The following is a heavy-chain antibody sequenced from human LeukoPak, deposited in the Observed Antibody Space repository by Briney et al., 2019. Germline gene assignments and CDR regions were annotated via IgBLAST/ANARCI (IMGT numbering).Heavy chain of an antibody. CDR3: ARLVATTYYYYYYMDV. CDR1: GGSISSSNYY. V-gene: IGHV4-39*07. CDR2: IYYSGST. J-gene: IGHJ6*03. Sequence: SETLSLTCTVSGGSISSSNYYWGWIRQPPGKGLEWIGSIYYSGSTYYSPSLKSRATISVDTSKNQFSLKLSSVTAADTAVYYCARLVATTYYYYYYMDVWGKGTTVTVSS. D-gene: IGHD5-12*01.